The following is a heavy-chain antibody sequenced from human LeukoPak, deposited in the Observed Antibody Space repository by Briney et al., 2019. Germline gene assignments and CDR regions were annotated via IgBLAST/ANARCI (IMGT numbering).Heavy chain of an antibody. J-gene: IGHJ4*02. V-gene: IGHV3-7*03. Sequence: PGGSLRLSCAASGFTFSRYWMTWVRQAPGKGLEWVAHIKEDGSDKYYVDSVKGRFTISRDNAKNSLYLQMNSLRAEDTAFYCARGTSDARYYFDYWGQGILVTVSS. CDR3: ARGTSDARYYFDY. CDR1: GFTFSRYW. CDR2: IKEDGSDK. D-gene: IGHD1-1*01.